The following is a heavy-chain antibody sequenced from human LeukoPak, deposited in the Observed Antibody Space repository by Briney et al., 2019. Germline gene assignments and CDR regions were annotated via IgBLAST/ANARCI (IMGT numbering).Heavy chain of an antibody. CDR1: GGSISSSPYY. CDR2: IYYSGTT. V-gene: IGHV4-39*07. CDR3: AKGAGGFSYYNWFNP. D-gene: IGHD5-18*01. Sequence: PSETLSLTCTVSGGSISSSPYYWGWIRQPPGKGLEWIGSIYYSGTTHYSPSLESRVTISVDTSKNQFSLKLASVTAADTAIYYCAKGAGGFSYYNWFNPWGQGTLVTVSS. J-gene: IGHJ5*02.